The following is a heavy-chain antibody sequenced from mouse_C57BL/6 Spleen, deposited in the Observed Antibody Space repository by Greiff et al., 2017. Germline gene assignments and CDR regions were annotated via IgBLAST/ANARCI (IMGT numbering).Heavy chain of an antibody. Sequence: QVHVKQPGAELVKPGASVKLSCKASGYTFTSYWMHWVKQRPGQGLEWIGMIHPNSGSTNYNEKFKSKATLTVDKSSSTAYMQLSSLTSEDSAVYYCARFYYDYDAPFAYWGQGTLVTVSA. D-gene: IGHD2-4*01. CDR1: GYTFTSYW. CDR2: IHPNSGST. V-gene: IGHV1-64*01. CDR3: ARFYYDYDAPFAY. J-gene: IGHJ3*01.